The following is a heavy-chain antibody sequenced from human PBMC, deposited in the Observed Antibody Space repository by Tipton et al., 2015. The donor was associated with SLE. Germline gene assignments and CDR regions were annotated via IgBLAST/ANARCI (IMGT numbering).Heavy chain of an antibody. Sequence: SLRLSCAASGFTFSSYTMNWVRQAPGKGLEWVSSISSTSRYIYYADSVKGRFTISRDNAKNSLSLQMNSLRAEDTAVYFCVREGGGPYGGNFDYWGQGTLVTVSS. CDR3: VREGGGPYGGNFDY. J-gene: IGHJ4*02. CDR2: ISSTSRYI. V-gene: IGHV3-21*01. D-gene: IGHD4-23*01. CDR1: GFTFSSYT.